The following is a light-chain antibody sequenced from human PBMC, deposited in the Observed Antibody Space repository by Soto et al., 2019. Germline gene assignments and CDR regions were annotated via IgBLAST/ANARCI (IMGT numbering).Light chain of an antibody. CDR3: QQRSNWPPYT. V-gene: IGKV3-11*01. Sequence: EIVLTQSPATLSLSPGERATLSCRASQSVSSYLAWYQQKPGQAPRLLIYDASNRATGIPARFSGSGSGTDCTLTISSLAPEDFAVYYGQQRSNWPPYTFGQGTKLEIK. CDR2: DAS. CDR1: QSVSSY. J-gene: IGKJ2*01.